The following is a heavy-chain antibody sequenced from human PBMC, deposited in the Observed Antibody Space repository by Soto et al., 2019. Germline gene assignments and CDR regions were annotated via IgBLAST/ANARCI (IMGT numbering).Heavy chain of an antibody. D-gene: IGHD2-15*01. J-gene: IGHJ6*02. CDR2: ISSSSSTI. Sequence: QAPGNGLEWVSYISSSSSTIYYADSVKGRFTISRDNAKNSLYLQMNSLRDEDTAVYYCARDDTRAYFSCGSCYYYYAGMDVWGQETTVTGSS. V-gene: IGHV3-48*02. CDR3: ARDDTRAYFSCGSCYYYYAGMDV.